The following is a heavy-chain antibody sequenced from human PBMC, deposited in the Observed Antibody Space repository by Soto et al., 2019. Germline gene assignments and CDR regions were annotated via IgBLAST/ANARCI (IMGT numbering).Heavy chain of an antibody. Sequence: PGGSLRLSCAASGFTFSSYGMHWVRQAPGKGLEWVAVVSYDGSNKDYADSVKGRFTISRDNSKNTLYLQMNSLRAEDTAVYYCAKDLGYSGYDLYFDYWGQGTLVTVSS. CDR2: VSYDGSNK. D-gene: IGHD5-12*01. J-gene: IGHJ4*02. CDR3: AKDLGYSGYDLYFDY. V-gene: IGHV3-30*18. CDR1: GFTFSSYG.